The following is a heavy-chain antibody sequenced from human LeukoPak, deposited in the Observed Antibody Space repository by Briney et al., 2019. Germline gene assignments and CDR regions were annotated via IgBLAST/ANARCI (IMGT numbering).Heavy chain of an antibody. CDR2: INHSGST. CDR3: ARQEAYCGGDCAYGMDV. V-gene: IGHV4-34*01. D-gene: IGHD2-21*02. CDR1: GGSFSGYY. J-gene: IGHJ6*02. Sequence: SETLSLTCAVYGGSFSGYYWSWIRQPPGKGLEWIGEINHSGSTNYNPSLKSRVTISVDTSKNQFSLKLSSVTAADTAVYYCARQEAYCGGDCAYGMDVWGQGTTVTVSS.